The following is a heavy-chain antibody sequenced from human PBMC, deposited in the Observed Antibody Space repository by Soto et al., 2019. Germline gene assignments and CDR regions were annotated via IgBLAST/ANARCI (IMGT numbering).Heavy chain of an antibody. D-gene: IGHD2-21*01. J-gene: IGHJ4*02. CDR2: IKQDGSEN. CDR1: GFTFSNYW. V-gene: IGHV3-7*01. CDR3: AGDHIKGGKFDY. Sequence: EVQLVESGGGLVQPGGSLRLSCAASGFTFSNYWMSWVRQAPGKGLEWVGNIKQDGSENYYVDSVKGRFTTSREDTKNSFYLQMNRMRDEDTAVYYCAGDHIKGGKFDYWGRGTLVTVSS.